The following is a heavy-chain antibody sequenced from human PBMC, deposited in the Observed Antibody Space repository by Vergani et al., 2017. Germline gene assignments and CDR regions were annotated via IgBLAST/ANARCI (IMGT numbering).Heavy chain of an antibody. CDR3: ARYYSSSWYVDY. J-gene: IGHJ4*02. Sequence: QVQLQQWGAGLLKPSETLSLTCAVYGGSFSGYYWSWIRQPPGKGLEWIGSIYYSGSTYYNPSLKSRVTISVDTSKNQFSLKLSSVTAADTAVYYCARYYSSSWYVDYWGQGTLVTVSS. V-gene: IGHV4-34*01. CDR2: IYYSGST. D-gene: IGHD6-13*01. CDR1: GGSFSGYY.